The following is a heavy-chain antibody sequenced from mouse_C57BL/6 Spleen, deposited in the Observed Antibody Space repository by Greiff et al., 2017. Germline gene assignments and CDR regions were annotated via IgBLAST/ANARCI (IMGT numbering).Heavy chain of an antibody. V-gene: IGHV2-9*01. CDR2: IGGGGST. CDR1: GYSLTSYG. Sequence: VQLQQSGPGLVAPSQSLSITCTVSGYSLTSYGVDWVRQPPGKGLEWLGVIGGGGSTNYNSDLMYRLSISDDNSKSQVFLKMNRLLTDDTAMYYCANLLHYYGTSCNYAMDNWGQGTSVTVSS. D-gene: IGHD1-1*01. J-gene: IGHJ4*01. CDR3: ANLLHYYGTSCNYAMDN.